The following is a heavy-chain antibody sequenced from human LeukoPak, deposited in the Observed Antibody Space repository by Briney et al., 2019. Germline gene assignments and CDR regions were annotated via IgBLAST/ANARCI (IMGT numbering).Heavy chain of an antibody. Sequence: GASAKVSCKASGYSFIDCYIHWVRQAPGQGLEWMGWVNPHSGGTKFAQKFQGRVTMTRDTSINTAYMEVSSLRSDDTAVYYCARDIGDYYGSGSYWLLWGQGTLVTVAS. V-gene: IGHV1-2*02. D-gene: IGHD3-10*01. CDR3: ARDIGDYYGSGSYWLL. CDR2: VNPHSGGT. CDR1: GYSFIDCY. J-gene: IGHJ4*02.